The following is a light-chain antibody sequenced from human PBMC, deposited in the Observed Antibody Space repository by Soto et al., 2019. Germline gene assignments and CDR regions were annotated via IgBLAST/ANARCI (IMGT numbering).Light chain of an antibody. CDR2: DVN. J-gene: IGLJ1*01. Sequence: ALTQPPSVSGSPGQSVTISCTGISSDLGSYNRVSWYQQPPGTAPKTIIYDVNNRPSGVPDRFSGSKSGSTASLTISGLQAEDEADYYCSLYTSSSTYVFGTGTKVTVL. CDR1: SSDLGSYNR. CDR3: SLYTSSSTYV. V-gene: IGLV2-18*01.